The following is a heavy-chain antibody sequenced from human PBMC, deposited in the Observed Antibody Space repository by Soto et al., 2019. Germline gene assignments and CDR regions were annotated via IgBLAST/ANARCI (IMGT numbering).Heavy chain of an antibody. CDR1: GYTFTNSG. CDR3: AHLGPHCSGGSCYST. V-gene: IGHV1-18*01. J-gene: IGHJ5*02. Sequence: ASVKVSCKASGYTFTNSGISWVRQAPGQGLEWMGWISTDNGNTNYAQHLQGRVSMTTDTSTSTAYMELSSLRSEDTAVYYCAHLGPHCSGGSCYSTWGQGTLVTVSS. CDR2: ISTDNGNT. D-gene: IGHD2-15*01.